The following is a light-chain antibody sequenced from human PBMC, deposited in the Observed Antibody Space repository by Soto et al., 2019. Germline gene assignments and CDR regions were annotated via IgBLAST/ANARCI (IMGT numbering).Light chain of an antibody. CDR3: QQYGSSPPTIT. CDR1: QSVRSN. CDR2: GAS. J-gene: IGKJ5*01. V-gene: IGKV3-20*01. Sequence: VMPQSPAPLSVSPGARATVSCRASQSVRSNLAWYQQKPGQAPRLLIYGASMRATGIPDRFSGSGSGTDFTLTISRLEPEDFAVYYCQQYGSSPPTITFGQGTRLEI.